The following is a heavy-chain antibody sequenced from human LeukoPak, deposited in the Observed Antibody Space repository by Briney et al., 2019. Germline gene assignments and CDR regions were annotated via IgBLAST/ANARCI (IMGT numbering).Heavy chain of an antibody. CDR1: GYTFTSYD. CDR2: MNPNSGNT. J-gene: IGHJ4*02. Sequence: ASVKVSCKASGYTFTSYDTNWVRQATGQGLEWMGWMNPNSGNTGYAQKFQGRVTMTRNISISTAYMELSSLRSEDTAVYYCARGQNYYGSGSYYTYSDYWGQGTLVTVSS. D-gene: IGHD3-10*01. V-gene: IGHV1-8*01. CDR3: ARGQNYYGSGSYYTYSDY.